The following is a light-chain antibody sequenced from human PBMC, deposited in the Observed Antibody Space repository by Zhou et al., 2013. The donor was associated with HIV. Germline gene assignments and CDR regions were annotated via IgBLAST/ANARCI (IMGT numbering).Light chain of an antibody. Sequence: DIVMTQTPLSLSVTPGQPASISCKSSQSLLHSDGKDLICLGTCRSQASPPQLLIYQVSRRFSGVPDRFSGSGSGTDFTLKISRVEAEDVGVYYCMQSIELPKTFGQGTNLDIK. CDR1: QSLLHSDGKDL. J-gene: IGKJ2*01. V-gene: IGKV2-29*03. CDR3: MQSIELPKT. CDR2: QVS.